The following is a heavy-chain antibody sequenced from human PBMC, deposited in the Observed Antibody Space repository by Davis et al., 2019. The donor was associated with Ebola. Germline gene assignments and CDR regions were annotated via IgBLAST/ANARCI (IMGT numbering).Heavy chain of an antibody. CDR3: ARIPSDYGDTTYYYYYGMDV. CDR2: IKHAGSEK. J-gene: IGHJ6*04. Sequence: PGGSLRLSCAASGFTFSSSQMRWVRQAPGKGLASAANIKHAGSEKYYVDSVKGRFTIARDNAKNSLYLQMNSLRAEETAVYYCARIPSDYGDTTYYYYYGMDVWGKGTTVTVSS. V-gene: IGHV3-7*01. D-gene: IGHD4-17*01. CDR1: GFTFSSSQ.